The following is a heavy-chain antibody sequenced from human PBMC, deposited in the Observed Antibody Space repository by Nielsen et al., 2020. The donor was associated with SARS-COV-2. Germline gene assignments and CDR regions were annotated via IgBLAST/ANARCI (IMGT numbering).Heavy chain of an antibody. CDR3: ARDISRLFDY. CDR1: GFSFSDFY. D-gene: IGHD3-16*01. Sequence: GESLKISCAASGFSFSDFYMSWIRQAPGKGLEWVAYTSSSSIYTNYADSVKGRFTISRDNAKNSLYLQMDSLRVEDTAVYYCARDISRLFDYWGQGALVTVSP. CDR2: TSSSSIYT. V-gene: IGHV3-11*06. J-gene: IGHJ4*02.